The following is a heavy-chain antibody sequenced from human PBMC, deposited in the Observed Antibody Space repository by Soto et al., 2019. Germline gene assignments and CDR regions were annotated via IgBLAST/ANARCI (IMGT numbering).Heavy chain of an antibody. J-gene: IGHJ4*02. CDR3: ARVGITMVRGPGYFDY. D-gene: IGHD3-10*01. CDR1: GGSIISYY. CDR2: IYYSGST. Sequence: AETLSLTCTVSGGSIISYYWIWIRQPPGKGLEWIGYIYYSGSTNYNPSLKSRVTISVDTSKNQFSLKLSSVTAADTAVYYCARVGITMVRGPGYFDYWGQGTLVTVSS. V-gene: IGHV4-59*01.